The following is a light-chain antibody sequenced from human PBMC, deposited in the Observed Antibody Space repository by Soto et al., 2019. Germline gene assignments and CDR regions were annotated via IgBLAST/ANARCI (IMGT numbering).Light chain of an antibody. CDR2: DVN. J-gene: IGLJ1*01. CDR3: RSYTSNNTPS. Sequence: QSVLTQPASVSGSPGQSITISCTGTSSDIGAYNYVSWYQQHPGKAPKLMIYDVNNRPSGISNRFSGSKSGNTASLTISGLQAEDEADYYCRSYTSNNTPSFGTGTKVTVL. CDR1: SSDIGAYNY. V-gene: IGLV2-14*03.